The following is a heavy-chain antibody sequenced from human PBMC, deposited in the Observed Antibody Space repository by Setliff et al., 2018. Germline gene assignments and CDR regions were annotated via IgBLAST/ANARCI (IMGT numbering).Heavy chain of an antibody. CDR2: ISYDGINK. J-gene: IGHJ4*02. CDR3: ARDTYYYDSSGYYVFDY. D-gene: IGHD3-22*01. V-gene: IGHV3-30*01. Sequence: QPGGSLRLSCAASGFTFARFAMHWVRQAPGKGLEWVAVISYDGINKYYADSVKGRFTISRDNSKNTLYLQMNSLRVEDTAVYYCARDTYYYDSSGYYVFDYWGQGTLVTVSS. CDR1: GFTFARFA.